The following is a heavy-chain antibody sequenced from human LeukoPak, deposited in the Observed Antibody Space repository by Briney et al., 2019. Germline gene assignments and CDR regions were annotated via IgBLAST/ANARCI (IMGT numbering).Heavy chain of an antibody. J-gene: IGHJ4*02. Sequence: GGSLRLSCVASDFTFSNYWMSWVRQAPGKGLEWVANIKQDGSEKYYVDSVEGRFTISRDNAKNSLYLQMNSVRAEDTAVYYCARRLSNYNYFDYWGQGTLVTVSS. CDR2: IKQDGSEK. CDR1: DFTFSNYW. V-gene: IGHV3-7*01. D-gene: IGHD4-11*01. CDR3: ARRLSNYNYFDY.